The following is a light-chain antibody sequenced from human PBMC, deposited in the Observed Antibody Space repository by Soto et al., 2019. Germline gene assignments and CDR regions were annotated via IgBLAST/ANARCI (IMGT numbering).Light chain of an antibody. CDR2: GAS. V-gene: IGKV3-15*01. CDR3: QQYNNWPPPIT. J-gene: IGKJ5*01. Sequence: EIVLTQSPGTLSLSPVERATLSCRASQSVSSSYLAWYQQKPGQAPRLLIYGASTRATGIPARFSGSGSGTEFTLTISSLQSEDFAVYYCQQYNNWPPPITFGQGTRLEIK. CDR1: QSVSSSY.